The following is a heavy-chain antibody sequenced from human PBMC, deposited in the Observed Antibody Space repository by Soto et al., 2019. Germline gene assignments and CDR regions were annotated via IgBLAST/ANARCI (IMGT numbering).Heavy chain of an antibody. CDR3: ARDRGYCSSTSCYAYFDH. V-gene: IGHV3-33*01. CDR2: IWYDGSNK. D-gene: IGHD2-2*01. CDR1: GFTFRSYG. Sequence: PGGSLRLSCAASGFTFRSYGMHWVRQAPGKGLEWVAVIWYDGSNKYYADSVKGRFTISRDNSKNTLYLQMNSLRAEDTAVYYCARDRGYCSSTSCYAYFDHWGQGTLVTVS. J-gene: IGHJ4*02.